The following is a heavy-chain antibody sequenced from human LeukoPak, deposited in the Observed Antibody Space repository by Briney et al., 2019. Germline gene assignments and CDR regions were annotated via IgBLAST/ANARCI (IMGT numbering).Heavy chain of an antibody. CDR3: ARDRVLRFLEGDI. CDR2: INAGNGNT. Sequence: ASVKVSCKASGYTFTSYAMHWVRQAPGQRLEWMGWINAGNGNTKYSQKFQGRVTITRDTSASTAYMELRSLRSDDTAVYYCARDRVLRFLEGDIWGQGTMVTVSS. D-gene: IGHD3-3*01. CDR1: GYTFTSYA. J-gene: IGHJ3*02. V-gene: IGHV1-3*01.